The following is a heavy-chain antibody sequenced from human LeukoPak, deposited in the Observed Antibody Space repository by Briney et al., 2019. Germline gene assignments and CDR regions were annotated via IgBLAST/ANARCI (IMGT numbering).Heavy chain of an antibody. V-gene: IGHV3-53*01. Sequence: PGGSLRLSCAASGFTVSSNYMSWVRQAPGKGLEWVSVIYSGGSTYYADSVKGLFTISRDNSKNTLCLQMNSLRAEDTAVYYCASGYSSGWYPFDYWGQGTLVTVSS. D-gene: IGHD6-19*01. J-gene: IGHJ4*02. CDR2: IYSGGST. CDR1: GFTVSSNY. CDR3: ASGYSSGWYPFDY.